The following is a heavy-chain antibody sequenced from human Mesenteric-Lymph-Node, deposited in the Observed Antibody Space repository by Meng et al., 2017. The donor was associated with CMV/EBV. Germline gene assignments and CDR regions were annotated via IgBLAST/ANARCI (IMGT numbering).Heavy chain of an antibody. CDR3: AREKPVPAAMYDY. Sequence: ASVKVSCKASGYSFTRHGISWVRQAPGQGLEWMGRITTYNGHTNYAQNLQGRVTMTTDTSTSTAYMELRSLRSDDTAVYYCAREKPVPAAMYDYWGQGTLVTVSS. CDR1: GYSFTRHG. V-gene: IGHV1-18*01. D-gene: IGHD2-2*01. J-gene: IGHJ4*02. CDR2: ITTYNGHT.